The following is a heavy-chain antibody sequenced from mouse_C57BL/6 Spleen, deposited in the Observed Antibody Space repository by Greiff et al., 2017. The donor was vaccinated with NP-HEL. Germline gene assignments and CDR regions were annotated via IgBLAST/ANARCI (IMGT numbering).Heavy chain of an antibody. CDR2: ISYSGST. CDR1: GYSITSGYD. CDR3: ARGRVADYAMDY. D-gene: IGHD1-1*01. J-gene: IGHJ4*01. V-gene: IGHV3-1*01. Sequence: EVKLMESGPGMVKPSQSLSLTCTVTGYSITSGYDWHWIRHFPGNKLEWMGYISYSGSTNYNPSLKSRISITHDTSKNHFFLKLNSVTTKDTATYYCARGRVADYAMDYWGQGTSVTVSS.